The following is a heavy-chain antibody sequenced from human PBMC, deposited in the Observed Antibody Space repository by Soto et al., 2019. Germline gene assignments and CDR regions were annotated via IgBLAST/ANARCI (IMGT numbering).Heavy chain of an antibody. CDR3: ARHITHSSGWSKYYYGMDV. V-gene: IGHV5-51*01. D-gene: IGHD6-19*01. Sequence: PGESLKISCKGPGYSFTSYWIGWVRQMPGKGLEWMGIIYPGDSDTRYSPSFQGQVTISADKSISTAYLQWSSLKASDTAMYYCARHITHSSGWSKYYYGMDVWGQGTTVTVSS. CDR2: IYPGDSDT. J-gene: IGHJ6*02. CDR1: GYSFTSYW.